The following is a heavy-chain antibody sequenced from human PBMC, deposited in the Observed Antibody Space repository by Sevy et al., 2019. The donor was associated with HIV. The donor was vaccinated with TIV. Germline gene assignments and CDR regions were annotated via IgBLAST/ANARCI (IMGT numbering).Heavy chain of an antibody. D-gene: IGHD3-10*01. CDR2: ISGSGGST. Sequence: GGSLRLSCAASGFSFSSYAMSWVRQTPGKGLEWVSAISGSGGSTYYSDSVKGRFTISRDNSKNTLYLQMNSLRAEDTAVYYCAKGGFSMVRGVFDYWGQGTLVTVSS. J-gene: IGHJ4*02. V-gene: IGHV3-23*01. CDR1: GFSFSSYA. CDR3: AKGGFSMVRGVFDY.